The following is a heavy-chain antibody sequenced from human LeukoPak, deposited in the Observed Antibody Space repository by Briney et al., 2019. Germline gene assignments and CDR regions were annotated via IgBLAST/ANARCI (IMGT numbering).Heavy chain of an antibody. CDR2: IRYDGSNK. J-gene: IGHJ4*02. D-gene: IGHD6-19*01. CDR1: GFTFSSYA. CDR3: AKDKYSSGSIFDY. V-gene: IGHV3-30*02. Sequence: GGSLRLSCAASGFTFSSYAMHWVRQAPGKGLEWVAFIRYDGSNKYYADSVKGRFTISRDNSKNTLYLQMNSLRAEDTAVYYCAKDKYSSGSIFDYWGQGTLVTVSS.